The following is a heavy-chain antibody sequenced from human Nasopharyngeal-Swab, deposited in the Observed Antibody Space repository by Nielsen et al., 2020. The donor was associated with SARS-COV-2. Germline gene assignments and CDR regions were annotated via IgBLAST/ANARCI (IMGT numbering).Heavy chain of an antibody. CDR1: GGSFSGYY. Sequence: SETLSLTCAVYGGSFSGYYWSWIRQPPGKGLEWIGEINHSGSTNYNPSLKSRVTISVDTSKNQFSLKVSSVTAADTAVYYCARTYGSGSVFDYWGQGTLVTASS. D-gene: IGHD3-10*01. J-gene: IGHJ4*02. V-gene: IGHV4-34*01. CDR2: INHSGST. CDR3: ARTYGSGSVFDY.